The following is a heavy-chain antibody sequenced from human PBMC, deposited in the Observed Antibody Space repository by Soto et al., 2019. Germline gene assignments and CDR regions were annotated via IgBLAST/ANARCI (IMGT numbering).Heavy chain of an antibody. CDR1: GYTFTSYY. V-gene: IGHV1-46*01. CDR3: ARASSVVATIYPYYFDY. CDR2: INPSGGST. Sequence: EASVKVSCKASGYTFTSYYMHWVRQAPGQGLEWMGIINPSGGSTSYAQKFQGRVTMTRDTSTSTVYMELSSLRSEDTAVYYCARASSVVATIYPYYFDYWGQGTLVTVSS. D-gene: IGHD2-21*01. J-gene: IGHJ4*02.